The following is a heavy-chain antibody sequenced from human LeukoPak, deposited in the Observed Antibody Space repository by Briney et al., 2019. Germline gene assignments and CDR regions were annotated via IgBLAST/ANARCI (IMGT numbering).Heavy chain of an antibody. D-gene: IGHD2-2*01. CDR3: ARGCSSTSCRGFDP. CDR2: INAGNGNT. V-gene: IGHV1-3*01. Sequence: GASVKVSCKDSGYTFTSYAMHWVRQAPGQRLEWMGWINAGNGNTRYSQKFQGRVTITRDTSASTAYMELSSLRSDDTAVYYCARGCSSTSCRGFDPWGQGTLVTVSS. J-gene: IGHJ5*02. CDR1: GYTFTSYA.